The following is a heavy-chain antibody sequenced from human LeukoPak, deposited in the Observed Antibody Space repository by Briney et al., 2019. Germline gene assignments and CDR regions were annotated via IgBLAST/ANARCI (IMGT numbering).Heavy chain of an antibody. CDR2: IYSGGST. CDR3: ARDPPSQYYYDSSGYYPS. Sequence: GGSLRLSCAASGFTVSSNYMSWVRQAPGKGLEWVSVIYSGGSTYYADSVKGRFTISRDNSKNTLYLQMNSLRAEDTAVYYRARDPPSQYYYDSSGYYPSWGQGTLVTVSS. V-gene: IGHV3-53*01. J-gene: IGHJ5*02. D-gene: IGHD3-22*01. CDR1: GFTVSSNY.